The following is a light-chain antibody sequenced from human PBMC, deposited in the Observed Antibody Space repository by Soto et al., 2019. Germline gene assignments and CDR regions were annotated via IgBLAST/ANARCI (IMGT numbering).Light chain of an antibody. V-gene: IGLV2-14*01. Sequence: QSALTQAASVSGSPGQSITISCTGTSSDVGGYNYVSWYQQLPGKAPKLMIYDVSIRPSGVSNRFSGSKSGNTASLTISGLQAEDEADYYCSSYTSGSTYVFGTGTKLTVL. CDR1: SSDVGGYNY. J-gene: IGLJ1*01. CDR2: DVS. CDR3: SSYTSGSTYV.